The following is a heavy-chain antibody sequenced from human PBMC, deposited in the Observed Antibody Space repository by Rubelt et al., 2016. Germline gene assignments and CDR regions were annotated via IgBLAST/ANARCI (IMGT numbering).Heavy chain of an antibody. J-gene: IGHJ6*02. CDR2: INHSGST. V-gene: IGHV4-34*01. D-gene: IGHD3-3*01. CDR1: GGSFSGYY. Sequence: GAGLLKPSETLSLTCAVYGGSFSGYYWSWIRQPPGKGLEWIGEINHSGSTNYNPSLKSRVTISVDTSKNQFSLKLSSVTAADTAVYYCARGFWSGYYRVYYYDYGMDVWGQGTTVTVSS. CDR3: ARGFWSGYYRVYYYDYGMDV.